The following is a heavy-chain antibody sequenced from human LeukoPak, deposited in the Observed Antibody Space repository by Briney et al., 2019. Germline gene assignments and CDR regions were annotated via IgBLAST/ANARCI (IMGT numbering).Heavy chain of an antibody. J-gene: IGHJ5*02. CDR2: IYYSGST. V-gene: IGHV4-31*03. Sequence: PSETLSLTCTVSGGSISSGGYYWSWIRQHPGKGLEWIVYIYYSGSTYYNPSLKSRVTISVDTSKNQFSLKLSSVTAADTAVYYCARLYSIHTSNWFDPWGQGTLVTVSS. D-gene: IGHD4-11*01. CDR3: ARLYSIHTSNWFDP. CDR1: GGSISSGGYY.